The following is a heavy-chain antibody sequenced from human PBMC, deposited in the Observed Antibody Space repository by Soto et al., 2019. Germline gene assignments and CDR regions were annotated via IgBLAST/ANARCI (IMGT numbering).Heavy chain of an antibody. Sequence: QVHLLLQSGAEVKKPGSSVKVSCKASGGTPSNSAISWVRQAPGQGLEWMGGIIPVFGLVKYAQNFQGRVTITADESTNTAYMELSSLRPEDTAVYYCAGGRRVVVGSSAYYGMDVWGQGTTVTVSS. CDR3: AGGRRVVVGSSAYYGMDV. V-gene: IGHV1-69*01. CDR2: IIPVFGLV. CDR1: GGTPSNSA. J-gene: IGHJ6*02. D-gene: IGHD3-22*01.